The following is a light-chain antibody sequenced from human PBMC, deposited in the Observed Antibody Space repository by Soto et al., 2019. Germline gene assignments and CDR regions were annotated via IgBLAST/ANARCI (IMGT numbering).Light chain of an antibody. V-gene: IGLV2-23*02. Sequence: QSALTQPASVSGSPGQSITISCTGTSSDVGGYNYVSWYQQHPGKAPKLMIYEVSERPSGVSNRFSGSKSGNTASLTISGLQAEDEAEYYCCSYAGSRTHVLFGGGTKVTVL. CDR1: SSDVGGYNY. J-gene: IGLJ2*01. CDR3: CSYAGSRTHVL. CDR2: EVS.